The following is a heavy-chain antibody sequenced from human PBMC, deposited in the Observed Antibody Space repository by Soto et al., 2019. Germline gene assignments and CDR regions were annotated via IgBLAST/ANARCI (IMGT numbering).Heavy chain of an antibody. CDR1: GYAFTSYY. CDR3: ARDLTIFGVVNPTNYYYGMDV. V-gene: IGHV1-46*01. J-gene: IGHJ6*02. CDR2: INPSGGST. Sequence: ASVKVSWKASGYAFTSYYMHLVRQAPGQGLEWMGIINPSGGSTSYAQKFQGRVTMTRDTSTSTVYMELSSLRSEDTAVYYCARDLTIFGVVNPTNYYYGMDVWGQGTTVTVSS. D-gene: IGHD3-3*01.